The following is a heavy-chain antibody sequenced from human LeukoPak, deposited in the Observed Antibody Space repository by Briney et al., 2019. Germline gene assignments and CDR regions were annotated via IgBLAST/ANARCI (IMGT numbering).Heavy chain of an antibody. CDR3: ARGRPQANWRLLGY. D-gene: IGHD7-27*01. J-gene: IGHJ4*02. V-gene: IGHV4-34*01. CDR1: GGSFSGYY. Sequence: SETLSLTCAVYGGSFSGYYWSWIRQPPGKGLEWIGEINHSGSTNYNPSLKSRVTISVDTSKNQFSLKPSSVTAADTAVYYCARGRPQANWRLLGYWGQGTLVTVSS. CDR2: INHSGST.